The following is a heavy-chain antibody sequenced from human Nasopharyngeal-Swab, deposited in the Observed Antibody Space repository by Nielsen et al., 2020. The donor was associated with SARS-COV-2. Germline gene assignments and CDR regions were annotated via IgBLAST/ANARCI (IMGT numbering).Heavy chain of an antibody. Sequence: TLSLTCTVSVGSIRSGDFYWSWIRQPPGKGLEWIGYIHHSGTTYYKPSLKSRVTISVDTSKNQFSLRLSSVTAADTAVYYCARDSAEHYSSGSSRFDYWGQGTLVTVSS. D-gene: IGHD3-10*01. CDR3: ARDSAEHYSSGSSRFDY. V-gene: IGHV4-30-4*01. CDR2: IHHSGTT. J-gene: IGHJ4*02. CDR1: VGSIRSGDFY.